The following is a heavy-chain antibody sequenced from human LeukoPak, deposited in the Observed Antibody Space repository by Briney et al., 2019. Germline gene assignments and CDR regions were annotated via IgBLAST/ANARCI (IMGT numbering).Heavy chain of an antibody. J-gene: IGHJ1*01. Sequence: GGSLRLSCAASGFIFSNYWMSWVRQAPGKGLEWVANIREDGSEENYVDSVKGRFTISRDNAKNLLYLQMNGLRAEDTAVYYCVGVAGSDWGQGTLVTVSS. CDR2: IREDGSEE. V-gene: IGHV3-7*01. CDR3: VGVAGSD. CDR1: GFIFSNYW. D-gene: IGHD3-10*01.